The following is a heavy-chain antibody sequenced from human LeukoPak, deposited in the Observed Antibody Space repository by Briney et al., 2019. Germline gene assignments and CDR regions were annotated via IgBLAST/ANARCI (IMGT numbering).Heavy chain of an antibody. J-gene: IGHJ3*02. Sequence: ASVKVSCKASGHTFTGYYMHWVRQAPGQGLEWMGWINANSGDTNYAQEFQGRVTMTRDTSISAAYMELSRLRSDDTAVYYCASKWVTYYYNSSAYHYPTDVFDIWGQGTMVTVSS. CDR1: GHTFTGYY. CDR3: ASKWVTYYYNSSAYHYPTDVFDI. V-gene: IGHV1-2*02. D-gene: IGHD3-22*01. CDR2: INANSGDT.